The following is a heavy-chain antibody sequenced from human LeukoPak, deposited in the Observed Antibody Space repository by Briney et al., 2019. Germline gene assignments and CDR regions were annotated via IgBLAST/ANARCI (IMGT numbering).Heavy chain of an antibody. CDR1: GFTSSSYE. D-gene: IGHD2-2*01. CDR2: ISSSGSTI. CDR3: AREGYCSSTSCSLDY. V-gene: IGHV3-48*03. J-gene: IGHJ4*02. Sequence: GGSLRLSCAASGFTSSSYEMNWVRQAPGKGLEWVSYISSSGSTIYYADSVKGRFTNSRDNAKNSLYLQMNSLRAEDTAVYYCAREGYCSSTSCSLDYWGQGTLVTVSS.